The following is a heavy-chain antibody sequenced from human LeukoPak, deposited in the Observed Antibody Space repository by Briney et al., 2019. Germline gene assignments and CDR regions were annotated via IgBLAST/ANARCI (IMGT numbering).Heavy chain of an antibody. CDR1: GGSISSNNW. J-gene: IGHJ4*02. CDR3: ARVPSSLYYDFWSGPFDY. CDR2: IYHSGST. V-gene: IGHV4-4*02. D-gene: IGHD3-3*01. Sequence: SETLSLTCAVSGGSISSNNWWIWVRQPPGKGLEWIGEIYHSGSTTYNPSLKSRVTISVDTSKNQFSLKLSSVTAADTAVYYCARVPSSLYYDFWSGPFDYWGQGTLVTVSS.